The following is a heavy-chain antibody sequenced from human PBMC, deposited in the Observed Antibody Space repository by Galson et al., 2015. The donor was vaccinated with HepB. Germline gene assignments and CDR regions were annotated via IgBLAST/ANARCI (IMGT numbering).Heavy chain of an antibody. CDR2: MNPSSGST. J-gene: IGHJ4*02. CDR3: ARQNWKYAQQSDF. CDR1: GYTFSNYD. D-gene: IGHD1-7*01. V-gene: IGHV1-8*01. Sequence: SVKVSCKASGYTFSNYDINWMRQATGQGLEWMGWMNPSSGSTGYAQKFQGRVTMTRDTSINTAYMELSGLTSEDTAVYYCARQNWKYAQQSDFWGQGTLVTVSS.